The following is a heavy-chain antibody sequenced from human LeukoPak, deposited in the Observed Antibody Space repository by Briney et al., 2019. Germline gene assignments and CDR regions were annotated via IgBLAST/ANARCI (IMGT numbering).Heavy chain of an antibody. D-gene: IGHD4-17*01. V-gene: IGHV1-8*03. J-gene: IGHJ4*02. CDR2: MNPNSGNT. CDR1: GCTFTSYD. Sequence: ASVKVSCKASGCTFTSYDINWVRQATGQGLEWMGWMNPNSGNTGYAQKFQGRVPITRNTSISTAYMELSSLRSEDTAVYYCASPIAVTTAFDYWGQGTLVTVSS. CDR3: ASPIAVTTAFDY.